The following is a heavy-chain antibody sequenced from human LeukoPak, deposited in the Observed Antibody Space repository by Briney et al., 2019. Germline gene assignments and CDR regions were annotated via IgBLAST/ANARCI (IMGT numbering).Heavy chain of an antibody. D-gene: IGHD3-22*01. J-gene: IGHJ4*02. CDR1: GDSISSYY. CDR2: IYYSGST. CDR3: ARGYYDSSGYYYVPPLDY. V-gene: IGHV4-59*01. Sequence: PSETLSLTCTVSGDSISSYYWSWLRQPPGKGLEWIGYIYYSGSTNYNPTLKSRVTISVDTSKSQFSLKLSSVTAADTAVYYCARGYYDSSGYYYVPPLDYWGQGTLVTVSS.